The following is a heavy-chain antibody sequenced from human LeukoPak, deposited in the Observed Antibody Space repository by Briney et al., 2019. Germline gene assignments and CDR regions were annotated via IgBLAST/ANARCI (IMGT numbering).Heavy chain of an antibody. J-gene: IGHJ4*02. CDR1: GFTFSDYY. CDR3: VKMVPGYYDSSGSDY. D-gene: IGHD3-22*01. Sequence: GGSLRLSCAASGFTFSDYYMNWVRQAPGKGLEWVSSISSSSSYIYYADSVKGRFTISRDNAKNSLYLQMNSLRAEDTAVYYCVKMVPGYYDSSGSDYWGQGTLVTVSS. V-gene: IGHV3-21*01. CDR2: ISSSSSYI.